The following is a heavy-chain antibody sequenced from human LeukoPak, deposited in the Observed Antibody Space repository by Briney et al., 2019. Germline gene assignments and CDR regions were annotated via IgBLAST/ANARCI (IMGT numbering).Heavy chain of an antibody. D-gene: IGHD3-10*01. CDR1: GGSISSSSYY. CDR2: IYYSGST. V-gene: IGHV4-39*01. CDR3: ARQQLGELLSHFDY. J-gene: IGHJ4*02. Sequence: SETLSLTCTVSGGSISSSSYYWGWIRQPPGKGLEWIGSIYYSGSTYYNPSLKSRVTISVDTSKNQFSLKLSSVTAADTAVYYCARQQLGELLSHFDYWGQGTLVTVSS.